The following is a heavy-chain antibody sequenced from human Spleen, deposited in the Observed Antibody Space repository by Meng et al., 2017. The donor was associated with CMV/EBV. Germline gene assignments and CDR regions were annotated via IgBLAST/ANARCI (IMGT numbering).Heavy chain of an antibody. J-gene: IGHJ4*02. D-gene: IGHD5-24*01. Sequence: CKASGYTFHNYGISWVRQAPGHGLEWMGWITVCSSHTKYADKFQGRVTMTTDTSTSTAYLELRSLRSDDMAVYYCARGGDGYSTAFDYWGQGTLVTVSS. V-gene: IGHV1-18*03. CDR2: ITVCSSHT. CDR1: GYTFHNYG. CDR3: ARGGDGYSTAFDY.